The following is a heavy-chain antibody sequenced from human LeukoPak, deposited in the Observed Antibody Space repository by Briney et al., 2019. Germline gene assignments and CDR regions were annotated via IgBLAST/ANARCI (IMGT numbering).Heavy chain of an antibody. CDR1: GGSFSGYY. J-gene: IGHJ4*02. CDR2: INHSGGT. V-gene: IGHV4-34*01. D-gene: IGHD3-22*01. Sequence: PSETLSLTCAVYGGSFSGYYWSWIRQPPGKGLEWIGEINHSGGTNYNPSLKSRVTISVDTSKNQLSLKLSSVTAADTAVYYCASKIDTSYSDSSGYYRDYWGQGTLVTVSS. CDR3: ASKIDTSYSDSSGYYRDY.